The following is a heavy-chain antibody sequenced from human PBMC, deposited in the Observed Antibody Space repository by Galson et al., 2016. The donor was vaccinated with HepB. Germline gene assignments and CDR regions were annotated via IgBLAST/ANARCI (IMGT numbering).Heavy chain of an antibody. CDR1: GGSINSRNYY. CDR3: ARKNPGKGDYVRTTYYFGY. V-gene: IGHV4-39*01. CDR2: VFSSGAT. D-gene: IGHD3-10*02. Sequence: ETLSLTCSVSGGSINSRNYYWAWIRQPPGKGLEWIGSVFSSGATSYNPSLKSRVTISVDPSKTQFSLKMNFVSAADTAVYFCARKNPGKGDYVRTTYYFGYWSHGTLVTVSS. J-gene: IGHJ4*01.